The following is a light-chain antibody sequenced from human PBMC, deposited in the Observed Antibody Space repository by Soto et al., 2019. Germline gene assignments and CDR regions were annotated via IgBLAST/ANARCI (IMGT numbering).Light chain of an antibody. CDR3: SAYTARSTLV. CDR1: MRDVGAYNL. CDR2: EVR. Sequence: QSVLTQPASVSGPAGQSITISCSGTMRDVGAYNLVSWYQQHPGTAPKLIIYEVRNRPSGISSRFSGSRSGDTASLTISGLQPEDEGDYYCSAYTARSTLVFGGGT. V-gene: IGLV2-14*01. J-gene: IGLJ3*02.